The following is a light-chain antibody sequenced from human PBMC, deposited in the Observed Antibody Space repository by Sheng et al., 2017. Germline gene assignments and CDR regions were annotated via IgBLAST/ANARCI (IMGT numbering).Light chain of an antibody. CDR3: QQLNSYLYT. Sequence: QLTQSPSFLSASVGDRVTITCRASQDISTSLAWYQQKPGKAPNLLIYAAFALHTGVPSRFSGSGSGTEFTLTISSLHPEDFATYYCQQLNSYLYTFGQGPSWRS. J-gene: IGKJ2*01. V-gene: IGKV1-9*01. CDR2: AAF. CDR1: QDISTS.